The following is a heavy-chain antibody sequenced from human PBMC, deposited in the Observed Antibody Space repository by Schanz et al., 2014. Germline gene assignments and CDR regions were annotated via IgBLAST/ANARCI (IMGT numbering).Heavy chain of an antibody. J-gene: IGHJ5*02. V-gene: IGHV1-8*01. CDR2: MNPDSGNT. CDR1: GYTFTSYD. CDR3: ATLDYADSVS. D-gene: IGHD4-17*01. Sequence: VQLVQSGAEVKRPGASVRVSCKASGYTFTSYDFNWVRQAPGQGLEWMGWMNPDSGNTGYAQKFQGRVAMTRDVSISTAYMELSSLASEDTAVYYCATLDYADSVSWGQGTLVTVSS.